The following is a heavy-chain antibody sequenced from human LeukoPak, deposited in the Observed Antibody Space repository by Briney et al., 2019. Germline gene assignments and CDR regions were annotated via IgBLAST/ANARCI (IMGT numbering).Heavy chain of an antibody. CDR3: ARDEGYISPTHFDY. CDR1: RFTFSSYS. D-gene: IGHD6-13*01. J-gene: IGHJ4*02. CDR2: ISSSSSYI. Sequence: PGGSLRLSCAASRFTFSSYSMNWVRQAPGKGLEWVSSISSSSSYIYYADSVKGRFTISRDNAKNSLYLQMNSLRAEDTAVYYCARDEGYISPTHFDYWGQGTLVTVSS. V-gene: IGHV3-21*01.